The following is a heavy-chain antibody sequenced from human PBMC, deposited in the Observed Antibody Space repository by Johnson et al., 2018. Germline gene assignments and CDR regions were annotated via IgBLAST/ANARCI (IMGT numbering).Heavy chain of an antibody. D-gene: IGHD5-24*01. CDR2: ISYDVSDT. Sequence: QVQLGQAGGGVVQPGTSLRLSCAASGFVFSNNAMHWVRQAPGKGLEWVAGISYDVSDTYYADSVKGRFPISRDTSKSTLYLKMNSLRAEDTAVYYCVKELPIRMRVEDDEHFVLWGRGTLVTVSS. CDR3: VKELPIRMRVEDDEHFVL. CDR1: GFVFSNNA. V-gene: IGHV3-30*18. J-gene: IGHJ2*01.